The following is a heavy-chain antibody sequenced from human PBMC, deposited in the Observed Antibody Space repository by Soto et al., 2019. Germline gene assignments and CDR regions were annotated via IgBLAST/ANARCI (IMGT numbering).Heavy chain of an antibody. CDR1: GFTFDDYA. V-gene: IGHV3-9*01. CDR2: ISWSGGHI. Sequence: EVQLVESGGGLVQPGRSLRLSCAAAGFTFDDYAMYWVRQAPGRGLEWVSAISWSGGHIAYADSVKGRFIISRDNAKSFLYLQMNSLRVEDSALYYCAKGGSATLITTAGTANRFDPWGQGTLVTVSS. CDR3: AKGGSATLITTAGTANRFDP. J-gene: IGHJ5*02. D-gene: IGHD6-13*01.